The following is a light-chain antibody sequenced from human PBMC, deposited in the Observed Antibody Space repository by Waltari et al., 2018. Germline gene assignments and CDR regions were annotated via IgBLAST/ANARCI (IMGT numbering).Light chain of an antibody. Sequence: QLVLTQSPSASASLGASVKLTCTLSSGHSSYAIAWHQQQPEKGPRYLMKLNSDGSHSKGDGIPDRLSGSSSGAERYLTIASLQSEDEADYDCQTWGTGIWVVGGGTKLTVL. J-gene: IGLJ3*02. CDR3: QTWGTGIWV. V-gene: IGLV4-69*01. CDR1: SGHSSYA. CDR2: LNSDGSH.